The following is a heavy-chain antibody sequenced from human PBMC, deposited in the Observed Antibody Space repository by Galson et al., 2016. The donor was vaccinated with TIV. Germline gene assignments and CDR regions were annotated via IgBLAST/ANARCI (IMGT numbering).Heavy chain of an antibody. CDR3: AKVPQIYDGYFDL. CDR1: GVILTSFG. J-gene: IGHJ2*01. V-gene: IGHV1-69*05. Sequence: SVKVSCKASGVILTSFGITWVRQAPGQGLEWVGGIIPMFGTVKYAQKFQDRVTVTTDKSTSTTYMELSSLRSEDTAVYYCAKVPQIYDGYFDLWGRGTLVTISS. D-gene: IGHD3-16*01. CDR2: IIPMFGTV.